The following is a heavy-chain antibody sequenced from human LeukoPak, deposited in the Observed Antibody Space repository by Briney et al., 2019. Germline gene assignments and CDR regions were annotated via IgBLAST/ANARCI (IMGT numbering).Heavy chain of an antibody. J-gene: IGHJ4*02. Sequence: GGSLRLSCAASGFTFSSYGMHWVRQAPGKGLEWVAVISYDGSNKYYADSVEGRFTISRDNSKNTLYLQMNSLRAEDTAVYYCAKPMIVGPAGVAFDYWGQGTLVTVSS. CDR1: GFTFSSYG. CDR3: AKPMIVGPAGVAFDY. D-gene: IGHD3-22*01. CDR2: ISYDGSNK. V-gene: IGHV3-30*18.